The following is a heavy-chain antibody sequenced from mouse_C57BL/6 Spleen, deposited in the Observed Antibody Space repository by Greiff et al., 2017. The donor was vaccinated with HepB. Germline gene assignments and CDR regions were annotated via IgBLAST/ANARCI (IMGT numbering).Heavy chain of an antibody. CDR2: IDPEDGDT. V-gene: IGHV14-1*01. Sequence: VTLKESGAELVRPGASVKLSCTASGFNIKDYYMHWVKQRPEQGLEWIGRIDPEDGDTEYAPKFQGKATMTADTSSNTAYLQLSSLTSEDTAVYYCTPYDYGSSYWYFDVWGTGTTVTVSS. D-gene: IGHD1-1*01. CDR3: TPYDYGSSYWYFDV. J-gene: IGHJ1*03. CDR1: GFNIKDYY.